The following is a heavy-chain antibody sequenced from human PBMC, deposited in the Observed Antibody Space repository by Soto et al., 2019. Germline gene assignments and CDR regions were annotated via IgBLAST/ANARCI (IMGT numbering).Heavy chain of an antibody. D-gene: IGHD2-21*02. CDR2: ISYDGDNK. CDR3: ARDLGDSQAGRWFDP. V-gene: IGHV3-30*03. J-gene: IGHJ5*02. Sequence: GGSLRLSCAASGFIFSTSVMHWVRQAPGKGLYWVALISYDGDNKYYGDSVKGRFTISRDNSKNTLYLQMNSLRTEDTAVYYCARDLGDSQAGRWFDPWGQGTLVTVSS. CDR1: GFIFSTSV.